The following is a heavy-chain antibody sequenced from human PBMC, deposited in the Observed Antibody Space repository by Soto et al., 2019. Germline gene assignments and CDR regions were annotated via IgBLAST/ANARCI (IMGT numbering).Heavy chain of an antibody. CDR3: ARARGNYYYYYYMDV. CDR1: GGSISSYY. V-gene: IGHV4-59*01. J-gene: IGHJ6*03. D-gene: IGHD3-16*01. CDR2: IYYSGST. Sequence: SETLSLTCTVSGGSISSYYWSWIRQPPGKGLEWIGYIYYSGSTNYNPSLKSRVTISVDTSKNQFSLKLSSVTAADTAVYYCARARGNYYYYYYMDVWGKGTTVTVSS.